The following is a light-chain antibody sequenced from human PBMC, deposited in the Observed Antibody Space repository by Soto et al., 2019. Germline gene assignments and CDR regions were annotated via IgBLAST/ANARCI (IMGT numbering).Light chain of an antibody. Sequence: DIQMTQSPSSLSASVGDRVTITCRASQAIGSHLVWYQKKPGKAPKRLIYAASSVQRGVPSSFSGSGVGTELTLTISSLQPEDFATYYGIQDNGFPLTFGHGTKLEV. CDR2: AAS. CDR1: QAIGSH. J-gene: IGKJ1*01. V-gene: IGKV1-17*01. CDR3: IQDNGFPLT.